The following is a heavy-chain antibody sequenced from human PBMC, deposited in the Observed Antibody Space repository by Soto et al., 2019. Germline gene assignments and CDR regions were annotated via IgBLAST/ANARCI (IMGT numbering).Heavy chain of an antibody. V-gene: IGHV3-15*07. CDR3: AADIPSQGRGEFDF. D-gene: IGHD5-12*01. Sequence: EAQLVEYGGGLVKTGESLRLSCSAAGFSFTNAWINWVRQAPGKGLDWVGHIKGQIDYEATDYAAPVRGRFTFSRDDSTNTVYLQMNSLKADDTAVSYCAADIPSQGRGEFDFWGQGTQVTVSS. J-gene: IGHJ4*02. CDR2: IKGQIDYEAT. CDR1: GFSFTNAW.